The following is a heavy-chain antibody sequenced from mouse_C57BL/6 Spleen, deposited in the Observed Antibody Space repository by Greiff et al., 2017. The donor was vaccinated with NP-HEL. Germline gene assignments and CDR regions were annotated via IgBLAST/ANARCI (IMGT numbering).Heavy chain of an antibody. J-gene: IGHJ2*01. D-gene: IGHD1-1*01. CDR2: IYPGDGDT. V-gene: IGHV1-80*01. CDR3: ARSDGSSCYFDY. Sequence: QVQLKQSGAELVKPGASVKISCKASGYAFSSYWMNWVKQRPGKGLEWIGQIYPGDGDTNYNGKFKGKATLTADKSSSTAYMQLSSLTSEDSAVYFCARSDGSSCYFDYWGQGTTLTVSS. CDR1: GYAFSSYW.